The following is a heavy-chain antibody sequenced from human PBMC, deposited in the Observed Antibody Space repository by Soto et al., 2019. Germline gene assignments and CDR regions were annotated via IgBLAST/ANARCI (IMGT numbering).Heavy chain of an antibody. J-gene: IGHJ4*02. Sequence: SETLSLTCTVSGGSIHSYYGGWFRQPPGKGLEWIGYIYYSGSTNYNPSLKSRVTISVDTSKNQFSLKLSSVTAADTAVYYCARLQYNFDYWGQGTLVTVSS. V-gene: IGHV4-59*08. D-gene: IGHD1-1*01. CDR1: GGSIHSYY. CDR2: IYYSGST. CDR3: ARLQYNFDY.